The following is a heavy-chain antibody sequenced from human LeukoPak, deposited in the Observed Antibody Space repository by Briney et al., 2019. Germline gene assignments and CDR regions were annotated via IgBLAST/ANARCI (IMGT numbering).Heavy chain of an antibody. CDR3: ASGGLITIFGVVTQYYFDY. CDR1: GGSFSGYY. Sequence: SETLSLTCAVYGGSFSGYYWSWIRQPPGKGLEWIGEINHSGSTNYNPSLKSRVTISVDTSKNQFSLKLSSVTAADTAVYYCASGGLITIFGVVTQYYFDYWGQGTLVTVSS. J-gene: IGHJ4*02. D-gene: IGHD3-3*01. CDR2: INHSGST. V-gene: IGHV4-34*01.